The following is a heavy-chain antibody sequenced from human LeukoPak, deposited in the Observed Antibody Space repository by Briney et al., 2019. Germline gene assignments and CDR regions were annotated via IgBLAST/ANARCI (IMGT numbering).Heavy chain of an antibody. J-gene: IGHJ3*02. V-gene: IGHV3-74*01. D-gene: IGHD3-10*01. Sequence: PGGSLRLSCAASGFTFSNYWVHWVRQAPGKGLVWVSRIDPSGRTTNYADSVSGRFTISRDNAKNILYLQMNSLQVEDTAVYYCVRTPWTSSGEPSRGAFDIWGQGTTVTVCS. CDR1: GFTFSNYW. CDR2: IDPSGRTT. CDR3: VRTPWTSSGEPSRGAFDI.